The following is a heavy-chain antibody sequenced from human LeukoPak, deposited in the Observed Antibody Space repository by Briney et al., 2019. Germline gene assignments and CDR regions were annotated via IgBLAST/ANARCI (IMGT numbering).Heavy chain of an antibody. D-gene: IGHD3-3*01. V-gene: IGHV3-20*04. CDR3: ARREKYYDFWSGWVYYFDY. CDR1: GFTFDDYG. CDR2: INWNGGST. J-gene: IGHJ4*02. Sequence: GGSLRLSCAASGFTFDDYGMSWVRQAPGKGLEWVSGINWNGGSTGYADSVKGRFTISRDNAKNSLYLQMNSLRAEDTALYYCARREKYYDFWSGWVYYFDYWGQGTLVTVSS.